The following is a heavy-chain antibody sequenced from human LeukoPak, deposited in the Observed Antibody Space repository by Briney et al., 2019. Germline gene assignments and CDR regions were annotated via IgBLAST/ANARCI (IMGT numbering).Heavy chain of an antibody. Sequence: PGESLKISCKASGYSFTNYWIGWVRQIPGKGLEWMGIIFPGDSDTKYSPSFQGQITISVDKSITTACLQWGSLKASDTAMYYCARPLPGAHSGSYYFDFWGQGTLVAVSS. CDR3: ARPLPGAHSGSYYFDF. J-gene: IGHJ4*02. CDR1: GYSFTNYW. D-gene: IGHD1-26*01. V-gene: IGHV5-51*01. CDR2: IFPGDSDT.